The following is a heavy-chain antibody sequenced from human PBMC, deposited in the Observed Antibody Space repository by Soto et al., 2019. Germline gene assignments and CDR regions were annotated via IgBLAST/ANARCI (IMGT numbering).Heavy chain of an antibody. J-gene: IGHJ5*01. CDR2: IYKSATT. V-gene: IGHV4-30-4*01. Sequence: LSLTCSVSGDSISTVDYFWAWIRQPPGQALEYIGYIYKSATTYYNPSFESRVAISLDTSKSQFSLNVTSVTAADTAVYFCARGRYCLAGRCFPNWFDSWGQGTLVTVSS. CDR1: GDSISTVDYF. D-gene: IGHD2-15*01. CDR3: ARGRYCLAGRCFPNWFDS.